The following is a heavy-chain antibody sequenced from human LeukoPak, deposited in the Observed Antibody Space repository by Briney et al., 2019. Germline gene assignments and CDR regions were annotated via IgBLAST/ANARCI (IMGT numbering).Heavy chain of an antibody. CDR1: GGSISSYY. CDR2: IYYSGST. V-gene: IGHV4-59*01. J-gene: IGHJ5*02. D-gene: IGHD2-2*01. Sequence: PSETLSLTCTVSGGSISSYYWSWIWQPPGKGLEWIGYIYYSGSTNYNPSLKSRVTISVDTSKNQFSLKLSSVTAADTAVYYCARGYIVPAANWFDPWGQGTLVTVSS. CDR3: ARGYIVPAANWFDP.